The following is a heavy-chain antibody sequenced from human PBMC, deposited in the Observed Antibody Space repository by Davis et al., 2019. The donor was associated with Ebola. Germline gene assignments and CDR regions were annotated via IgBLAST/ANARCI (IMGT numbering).Heavy chain of an antibody. Sequence: ASVKVSCKASGYTFTSYGISWVRQAPGQGLEWMGWISAYNGNTNYAQKLQGRVTMTTDTSTSTAYMELRSLRSDDTAVYYCARTYGDYSDYYGMDVWGQGTTVTVSS. CDR1: GYTFTSYG. J-gene: IGHJ6*02. CDR2: ISAYNGNT. V-gene: IGHV1-18*01. CDR3: ARTYGDYSDYYGMDV. D-gene: IGHD4-17*01.